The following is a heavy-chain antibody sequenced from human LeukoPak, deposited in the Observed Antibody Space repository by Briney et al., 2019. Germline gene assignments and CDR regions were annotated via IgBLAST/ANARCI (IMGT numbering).Heavy chain of an antibody. J-gene: IGHJ4*02. CDR2: IKQDGSEK. V-gene: IGHV3-7*04. CDR1: GLTFSSYW. D-gene: IGHD2-15*01. Sequence: GGSLRLSCAASGLTFSSYWMSWVRQAPGKGLEWVADIKQDGSEKYYVDSVKGRFTISRDNAKNSLYLQMNSLRAEDTAVYYCARDLPLYCSGGSCYSAYWGQGTLVTVSS. CDR3: ARDLPLYCSGGSCYSAY.